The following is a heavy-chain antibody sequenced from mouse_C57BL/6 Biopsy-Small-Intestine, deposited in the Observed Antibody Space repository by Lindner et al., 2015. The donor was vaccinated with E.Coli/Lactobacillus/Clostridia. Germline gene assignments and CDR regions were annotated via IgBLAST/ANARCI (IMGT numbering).Heavy chain of an antibody. CDR3: AVARILTGYYTGIHFDH. Sequence: SVKVSCKASGYTFTSYGISWVRQAPGQGLEWMGWISAYNGNTNYAQKLQGRVTMTTDTSTSTAYMELRSLRSDDTAVYYCAVARILTGYYTGIHFDHWGQGTLVTVSS. D-gene: IGHD1-1*01. V-gene: IGHV1-74*01. CDR1: GYTFTSYG. CDR2: ISAYNGNT. J-gene: IGHJ4*01.